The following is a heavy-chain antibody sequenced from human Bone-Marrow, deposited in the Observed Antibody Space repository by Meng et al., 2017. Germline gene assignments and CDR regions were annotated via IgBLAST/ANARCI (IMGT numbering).Heavy chain of an antibody. Sequence: QQQQGGAGLLKPSDTLSLTCAGYGGSFSGYYWSWIRQPPGKGLEWIGEINHSGSTNYNPSLESRATISVDTSQNNLSLKLSSVTAADSAVYYCARGPTTMAHDFDYWGQGTLVTVSS. CDR3: ARGPTTMAHDFDY. V-gene: IGHV4-34*01. CDR1: GGSFSGYY. CDR2: INHSGST. J-gene: IGHJ4*02. D-gene: IGHD4-11*01.